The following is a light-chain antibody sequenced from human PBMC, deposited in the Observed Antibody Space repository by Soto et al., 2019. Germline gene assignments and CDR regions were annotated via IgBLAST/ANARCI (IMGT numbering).Light chain of an antibody. CDR3: ISKRSTSTSYV. Sequence: QSVLTQPASVSGSPGQSITISCTGTSGDVGGFHYVSWYQQHPGKAPKLMIYEVSNRPSGVSNRFSGSKSGNTASLTISGLRAEDEDDYYCISKRSTSTSYVFGTGTKVTAL. V-gene: IGLV2-14*01. CDR1: SGDVGGFHY. J-gene: IGLJ1*01. CDR2: EVS.